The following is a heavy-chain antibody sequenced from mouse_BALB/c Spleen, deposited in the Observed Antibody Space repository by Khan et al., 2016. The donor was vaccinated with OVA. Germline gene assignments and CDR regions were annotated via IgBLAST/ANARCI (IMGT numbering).Heavy chain of an antibody. CDR3: ARRAYYGNWYFDV. Sequence: EVELVESGPGLVKPSQSLSLTCTVTGYSITSDYAWNWVRQFPGNKLEWMGYISYSGSTSCNPSLKGRISITRDTSKNQFFLQLNSVTTEDTATYYCARRAYYGNWYFDVWGAGTTVTVSS. CDR1: GYSITSDYA. CDR2: ISYSGST. V-gene: IGHV3-2*02. J-gene: IGHJ1*01. D-gene: IGHD2-1*01.